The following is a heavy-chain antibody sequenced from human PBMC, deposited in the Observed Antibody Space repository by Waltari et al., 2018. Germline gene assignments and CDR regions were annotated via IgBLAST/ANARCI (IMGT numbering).Heavy chain of an antibody. J-gene: IGHJ6*03. Sequence: QVQLVQSGAEVKKPGSSVKVSCKASGGTFSSYAISWVRQAPGKGLEWMGGIIPILGIANYAQKFQGRVTITADESTSTAYMELSSLRSEDTAVYYCASLSIITIFHYYYYYYMDVWGKGTTVTVSS. D-gene: IGHD3-9*01. CDR1: GGTFSSYA. CDR2: IIPILGIA. CDR3: ASLSIITIFHYYYYYYMDV. V-gene: IGHV1-69*04.